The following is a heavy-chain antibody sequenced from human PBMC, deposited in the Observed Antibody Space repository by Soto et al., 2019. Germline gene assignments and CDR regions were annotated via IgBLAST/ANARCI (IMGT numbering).Heavy chain of an antibody. CDR3: AKRAALPHFDY. D-gene: IGHD6-13*01. J-gene: IGHJ4*02. V-gene: IGHV3-23*01. CDR1: GXTFSSYS. CDR2: ISGSGGST. Sequence: GSLRLSCAASGXTFSSYSMSWVRQAPGKGLEWVSAISGSGGSTYYADSVKGRFTISRENSKNTLYLQMNSLRAEDTAVYYCAKRAALPHFDYWGQGTLVPVSS.